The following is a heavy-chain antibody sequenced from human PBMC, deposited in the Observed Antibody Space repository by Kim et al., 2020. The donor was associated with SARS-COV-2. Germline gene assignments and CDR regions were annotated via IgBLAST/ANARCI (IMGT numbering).Heavy chain of an antibody. V-gene: IGHV1-2*02. D-gene: IGHD3-22*01. J-gene: IGHJ3*02. CDR2: INPNSGGT. CDR1: GYTFTGYY. Sequence: ASVKVSCKASGYTFTGYYMHWVRQAPGQGLEWMGWINPNSGGTNYAQKFQGRVTMTRDTSISTAYMELSRLRSDDTAVYYCASEGVDSSGYYHDAFDIWGQGTMVTVSS. CDR3: ASEGVDSSGYYHDAFDI.